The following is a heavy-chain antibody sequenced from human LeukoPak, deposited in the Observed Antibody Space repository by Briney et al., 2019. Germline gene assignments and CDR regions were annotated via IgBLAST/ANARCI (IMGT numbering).Heavy chain of an antibody. J-gene: IGHJ4*02. CDR3: AKDQNKKGLQNAGPFDS. Sequence: GGSLRLSCAASGFTFSDYYMNWIRQAPGKGLEWVSSISSSGDTIHYADYVKGRFTISRDNAKNSLYLQMNSLGAEDTAVYYCAKDQNKKGLQNAGPFDSWGQGILVTVSS. D-gene: IGHD5-24*01. CDR1: GFTFSDYY. CDR2: ISSSGDTI. V-gene: IGHV3-11*01.